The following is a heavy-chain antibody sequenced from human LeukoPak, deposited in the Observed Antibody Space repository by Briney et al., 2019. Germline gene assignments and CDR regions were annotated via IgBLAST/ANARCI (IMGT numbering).Heavy chain of an antibody. V-gene: IGHV1-2*02. CDR1: GYTFTAYY. CDR3: ARGGTTIRGPFDP. D-gene: IGHD3-10*01. J-gene: IGHJ5*02. CDR2: IIPDTGDT. Sequence: ASVKVSCKASGYTFTAYYVHWVRQAPGQGLEWMGWIIPDTGDTKYAQKFQGRVTMSRDTSISTAYMDLSRLTSDDTAMYYCARGGTTIRGPFDPWGQGTLVSVSS.